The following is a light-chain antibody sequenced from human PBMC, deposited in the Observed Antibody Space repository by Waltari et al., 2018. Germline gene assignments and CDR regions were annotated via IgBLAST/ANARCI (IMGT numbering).Light chain of an antibody. V-gene: IGKV3-11*01. Sequence: EIVLTQSPATLSLFQGERATLSCRASRSVDNYLAWYQQKPGQAPRLLIYDASNRATGIPARFSGSGSGTDFTLTISSLEPEDFAVYYCQQRSHWPPLTFGGGTKVEIK. J-gene: IGKJ4*01. CDR3: QQRSHWPPLT. CDR1: RSVDNY. CDR2: DAS.